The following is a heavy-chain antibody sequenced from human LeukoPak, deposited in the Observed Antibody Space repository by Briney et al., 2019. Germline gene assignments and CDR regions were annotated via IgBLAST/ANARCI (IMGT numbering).Heavy chain of an antibody. V-gene: IGHV1-3*01. Sequence: ASVKVSCKASGYTFTSYAMHWVRQAPGQRLEWMGWINAGNGNTKYSQKFQGRVTITRDTSASTAYMELSSLRSEDTAVYYCARDRVAVAENWFDPWGQGTLVTVSS. CDR2: INAGNGNT. CDR3: ARDRVAVAENWFDP. J-gene: IGHJ5*02. CDR1: GYTFTSYA. D-gene: IGHD6-19*01.